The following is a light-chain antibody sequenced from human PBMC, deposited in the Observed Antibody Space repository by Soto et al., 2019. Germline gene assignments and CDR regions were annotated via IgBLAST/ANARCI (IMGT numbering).Light chain of an antibody. CDR1: QSLSRNY. CDR3: QQYVNYPLP. Sequence: EIVLTQSPGTLSLSPGEGATLSCRASQSLSRNYLAWYQHKPGQAPRLLIYTASDRATGVPPRFSGSGSGTDFPLTISRLEPEDFALYYCQQYVNYPLPFGQGTKVEI. J-gene: IGKJ1*01. CDR2: TAS. V-gene: IGKV3-20*01.